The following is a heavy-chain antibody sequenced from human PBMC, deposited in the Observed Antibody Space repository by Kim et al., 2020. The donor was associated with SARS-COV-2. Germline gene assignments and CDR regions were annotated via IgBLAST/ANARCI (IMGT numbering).Heavy chain of an antibody. V-gene: IGHV1-3*01. J-gene: IGHJ2*01. D-gene: IGHD6-19*01. CDR3: AREDSYSSGWGAQDWYFDL. CDR2: INAGNGNT. Sequence: ASVKVSCKASGYTFTSYAMHWVRQAPGQRLEWMGWINAGNGNTKYSQKFQGRVTITRDTSASTAYMELRSLRSEDTAVYYCAREDSYSSGWGAQDWYFDLWGRGTLVTVSS. CDR1: GYTFTSYA.